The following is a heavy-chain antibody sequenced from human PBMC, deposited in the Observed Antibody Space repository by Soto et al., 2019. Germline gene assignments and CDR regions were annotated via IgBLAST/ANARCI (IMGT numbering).Heavy chain of an antibody. J-gene: IGHJ6*02. Sequence: PGGSLRLSCAASGFTFSSYSMNWVRQAPGKGLERVSSISSSSSYIYYADSVKGRFTISRDNAKNSLYLQMNSLRAEDTAVYYCARESSGWYGLRSHGMDVWGQGTTVTVSS. D-gene: IGHD6-19*01. CDR1: GFTFSSYS. V-gene: IGHV3-21*01. CDR2: ISSSSSYI. CDR3: ARESSGWYGLRSHGMDV.